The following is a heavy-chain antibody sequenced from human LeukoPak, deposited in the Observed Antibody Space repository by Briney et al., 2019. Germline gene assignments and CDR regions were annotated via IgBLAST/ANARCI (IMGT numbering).Heavy chain of an antibody. CDR1: GFAFSGSA. CDR2: IRSKANSYAT. Sequence: PGGSLRLSCAASGFAFSGSAMHWVRQASGKGLEWVGRIRSKANSYATAYAASVKGRFTISRDDSKNTAYLQMNSLKTEDTAVYYCTRTLFDSSGSRFDYWGRGTLVTVSS. V-gene: IGHV3-73*01. CDR3: TRTLFDSSGSRFDY. D-gene: IGHD3-22*01. J-gene: IGHJ4*02.